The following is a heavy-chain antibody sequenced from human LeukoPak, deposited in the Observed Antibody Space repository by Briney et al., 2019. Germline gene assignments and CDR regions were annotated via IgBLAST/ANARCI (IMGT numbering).Heavy chain of an antibody. CDR1: GFTFSSYW. D-gene: IGHD6-19*01. Sequence: GGSLRLSCAASGFTFSSYWMSWVRQAPGKGLEWVANIKRDGSDKYYVGSVEGRFTISRDNDKNSLYLQMSSLRAEDTAIYYCAGALYNRGWYPDYFDSWGQGALVTVSS. CDR2: IKRDGSDK. J-gene: IGHJ4*02. CDR3: AGALYNRGWYPDYFDS. V-gene: IGHV3-7*01.